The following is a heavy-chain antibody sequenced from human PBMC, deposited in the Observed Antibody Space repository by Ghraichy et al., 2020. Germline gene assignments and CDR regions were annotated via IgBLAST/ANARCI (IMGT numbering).Heavy chain of an antibody. J-gene: IGHJ5*02. V-gene: IGHV3-23*01. D-gene: IGHD1-26*01. CDR1: GFTFSTYA. Sequence: ETLSLTCAASGFTFSTYAMTWVRQAPGKGLKCVSGISGSGVTTYYADSVKGRFTISRDNSRNTLYLQMNSLRAEDTAVYYCAKDGLPYSGTYFSLNWFDRWGQGTLVTVSS. CDR2: ISGSGVTT. CDR3: AKDGLPYSGTYFSLNWFDR.